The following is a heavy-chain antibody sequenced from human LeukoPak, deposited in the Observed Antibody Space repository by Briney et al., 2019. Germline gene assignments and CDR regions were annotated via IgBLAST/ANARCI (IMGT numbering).Heavy chain of an antibody. J-gene: IGHJ6*03. CDR2: ISSSSSYI. CDR3: AKLTRFVDTAMAPGSDYYCYMDV. CDR1: GFTFSSYS. D-gene: IGHD5-18*01. V-gene: IGHV3-21*01. Sequence: GGSLRLSCAASGFTFSSYSMNWVRQAPGKGLEWVSSISSSSSYIYYAGSVKGRFTISRDNAKNSLYLQMNGLRAEDTAVYYCAKLTRFVDTAMAPGSDYYCYMDVWGKGTTVTVSS.